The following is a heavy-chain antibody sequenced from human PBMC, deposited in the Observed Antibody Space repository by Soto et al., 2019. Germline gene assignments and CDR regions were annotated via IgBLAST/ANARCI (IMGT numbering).Heavy chain of an antibody. CDR3: ARDWVVGATISYYYGMDV. CDR1: GYTFTGYY. CDR2: INPNSGGT. Sequence: GASVKVSCKASGYTFTGYYMHWVRQAPGQGLEWMGWINPNSGGTNYAQKFQGRVTMTRDTSISTAYMELSRLRSDDTAVYYCARDWVVGATISYYYGMDVWGQGTTVTVSS. D-gene: IGHD1-26*01. V-gene: IGHV1-2*02. J-gene: IGHJ6*02.